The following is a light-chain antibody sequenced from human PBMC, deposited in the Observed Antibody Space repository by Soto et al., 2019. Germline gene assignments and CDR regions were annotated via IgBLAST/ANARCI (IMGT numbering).Light chain of an antibody. Sequence: DIVLTPSPATLSFSPLERANLSFSASQSVGTFLAWYQHKPGQAPRLLIYDASNRATGIPARFSGSGSGTDFTLIISSLEPEDFAVYFCKQRSNGRKFGQGTRLANK. CDR1: QSVGTF. CDR2: DAS. V-gene: IGKV3-11*01. J-gene: IGKJ5*01. CDR3: KQRSNGRK.